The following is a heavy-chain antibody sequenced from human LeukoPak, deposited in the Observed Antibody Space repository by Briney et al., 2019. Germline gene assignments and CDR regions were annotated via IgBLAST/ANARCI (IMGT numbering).Heavy chain of an antibody. V-gene: IGHV3-30*04. CDR2: ISYDGSNK. CDR1: GFTFSSYA. Sequence: PGESLRLSCAASGFTFSSYAMHWVRQAPGKGLEWVAVISYDGSNKYYADSVKGRFTISRDDSKKTLYLQMNSLRAEDTAVYYCASHDSDYWGQGTLVTVSS. D-gene: IGHD3-22*01. J-gene: IGHJ4*02. CDR3: ASHDSDY.